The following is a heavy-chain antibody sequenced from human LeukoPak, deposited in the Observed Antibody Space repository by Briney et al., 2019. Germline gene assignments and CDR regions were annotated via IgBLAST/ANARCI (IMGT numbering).Heavy chain of an antibody. Sequence: PGGSLRLSCAASGFTFSGSAMHWVRQASGKGLEWVGRIKSKTDGGTTDYAAPVKGRFTISRDDSKNTLYLQMNSLKTEDTAVYYCSRHYYDSSGYYDYWGQGTLVTVSS. V-gene: IGHV3-15*01. CDR1: GFTFSGSA. CDR2: IKSKTDGGTT. J-gene: IGHJ4*02. D-gene: IGHD3-22*01. CDR3: SRHYYDSSGYYDY.